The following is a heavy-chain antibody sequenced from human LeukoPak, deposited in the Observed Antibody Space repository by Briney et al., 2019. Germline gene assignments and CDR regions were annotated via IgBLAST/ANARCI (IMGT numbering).Heavy chain of an antibody. CDR1: GFTFSSYW. J-gene: IGHJ6*03. CDR3: ARDHYDFKGVTYYYYMDA. D-gene: IGHD3-3*01. CDR2: INSDGSST. Sequence: GGSLRLYCAASGFTFSSYWMHWVRQAPGKGLVWVSRINSDGSSTSYADSVKGRFTISRDNAKNTLYLQMNSLRAEDTAVYYCARDHYDFKGVTYYYYMDAWGKATTVTVSS. V-gene: IGHV3-74*01.